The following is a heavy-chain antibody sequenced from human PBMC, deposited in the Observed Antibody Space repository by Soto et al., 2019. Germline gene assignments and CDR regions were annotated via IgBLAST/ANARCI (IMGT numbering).Heavy chain of an antibody. CDR3: ARDSGYYDSSGYYDLDAFDI. Sequence: LCGGSISSGGYYWSWIRQPPGKGLEWIGYIYYSGSTYYNPSLKSRVTISVDTSKNQFSLKLSSVTAADTAVYYCARDSGYYDSSGYYDLDAFDIWGQGTMVTVSS. D-gene: IGHD3-22*01. CDR2: IYYSGST. V-gene: IGHV4-31*02. J-gene: IGHJ3*02. CDR1: GGSISSGGYY.